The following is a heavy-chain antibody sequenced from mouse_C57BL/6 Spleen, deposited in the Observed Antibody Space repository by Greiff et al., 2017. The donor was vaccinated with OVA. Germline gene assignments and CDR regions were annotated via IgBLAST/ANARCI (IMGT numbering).Heavy chain of an antibody. Sequence: QVQLQQSGPELVKPGASVKISCKASGYSFTSYYIHWVKQRPGQGLEWIGWIYPGSGNTKYNEKFKGKATLTADTSSSTAYMQLSSLTSEDSAVYYCARSVYYGSSYFDYWGQGTTLTVSS. CDR1: GYSFTSYY. V-gene: IGHV1-66*01. D-gene: IGHD1-1*01. CDR2: IYPGSGNT. CDR3: ARSVYYGSSYFDY. J-gene: IGHJ2*01.